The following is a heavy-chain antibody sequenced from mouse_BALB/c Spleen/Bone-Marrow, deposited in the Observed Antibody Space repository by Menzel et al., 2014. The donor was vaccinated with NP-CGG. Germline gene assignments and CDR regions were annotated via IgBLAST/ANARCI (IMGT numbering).Heavy chain of an antibody. Sequence: VQPQQSGGGLVQPGGSLRLSCATSGFTFTDYYMNWVRQPPGKALEWLGFIRNKANGYTTEYSASVKSRFTISRDNSQNILYLQMNTLRADDSATYYCARDKGRVFFDYWGQGTTLTVSS. CDR2: IRNKANGYTT. CDR3: ARDKGRVFFDY. V-gene: IGHV7-3*02. J-gene: IGHJ2*01. CDR1: GFTFTDYY.